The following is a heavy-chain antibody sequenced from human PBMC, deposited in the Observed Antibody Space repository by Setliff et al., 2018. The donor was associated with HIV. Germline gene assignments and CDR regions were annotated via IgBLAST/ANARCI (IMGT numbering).Heavy chain of an antibody. V-gene: IGHV4-59*08. CDR1: GDSITNDY. CDR3: ARHSPSDS. Sequence: LSLTCTVSGDSITNDYWTWIRQPPGKGLEWVGYIYNGGITSYNPSLKSRVTISADASKNQFSLKLKSVAAADTAVYFCARHSPSDSWGQGTLVTVSS. J-gene: IGHJ5*01. CDR2: IYNGGIT.